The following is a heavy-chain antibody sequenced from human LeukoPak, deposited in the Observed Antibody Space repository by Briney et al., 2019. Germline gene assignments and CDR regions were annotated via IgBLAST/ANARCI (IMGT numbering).Heavy chain of an antibody. CDR3: AREWLIVVTGTGHLDY. CDR2: IIPNTGGT. V-gene: IGHV1-2*02. Sequence: ASVKVSSKASGYSFSGFYMHWVRQAPGQGLEWMGWIIPNTGGTNYAQKFQGRVTMTRDTTISTAYMELSSLRSDDTAVYYCAREWLIVVTGTGHLDYRGQGTLVTVSS. CDR1: GYSFSGFY. J-gene: IGHJ4*02. D-gene: IGHD6-19*01.